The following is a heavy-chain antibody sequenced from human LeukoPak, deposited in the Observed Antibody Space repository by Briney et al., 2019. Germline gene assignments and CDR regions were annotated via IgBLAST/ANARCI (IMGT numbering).Heavy chain of an antibody. D-gene: IGHD2-15*01. CDR2: ISYDGSNK. CDR3: ADGSFP. V-gene: IGHV3-30*03. CDR1: GFTFSSYG. Sequence: GGSLRLSCAASGFTFSSYGMHWVRQAPGKGLEWVAVISYDGSNKYYADSVKGRFTISRDNSKNTLYLQMNSLRAEDTAVYYCADGSFPWGQGTLVTVSS. J-gene: IGHJ5*02.